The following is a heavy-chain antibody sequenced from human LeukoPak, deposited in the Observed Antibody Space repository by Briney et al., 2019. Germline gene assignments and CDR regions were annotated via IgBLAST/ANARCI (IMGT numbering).Heavy chain of an antibody. CDR3: ARHVNPPYYYGSGSYYNWFDP. CDR1: GGSFSGYY. Sequence: SETLSLTCAVYGGSFSGYYWSWIRQPPGKGLEWIGEINHSGSTNYNPSLKSRVTISVDTSKNQFSLKLSSVTAADTAVYYCARHVNPPYYYGSGSYYNWFDPWGQGTLVTVSS. V-gene: IGHV4-34*01. D-gene: IGHD3-10*01. J-gene: IGHJ5*02. CDR2: INHSGST.